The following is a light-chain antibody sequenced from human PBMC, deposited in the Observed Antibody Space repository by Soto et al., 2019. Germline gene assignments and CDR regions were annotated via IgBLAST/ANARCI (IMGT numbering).Light chain of an antibody. CDR3: QQRSNWPLT. CDR2: DAS. CDR1: QSINTY. Sequence: EVVLTQSPATLSSSPGESVTLSCRASQSINTYLAWYQQKPGQAPRLLIYDASYRAAGIPSRFSGSGSGTDFTLTISSLEPADFAIYHCQQRSNWPLTFFGGTKVEI. J-gene: IGKJ4*01. V-gene: IGKV3-11*01.